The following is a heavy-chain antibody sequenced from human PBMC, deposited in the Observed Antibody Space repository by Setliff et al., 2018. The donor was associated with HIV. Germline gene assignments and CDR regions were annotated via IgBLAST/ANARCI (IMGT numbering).Heavy chain of an antibody. D-gene: IGHD2-15*01. CDR1: GFSFNDYW. J-gene: IGHJ4*02. V-gene: IGHV3-7*01. CDR3: SRDPLRATSLLTWWFPDY. Sequence: GGSLRLSCAVSGFSFNDYWMSWVRQTPGKGLEWVANINQDGSEKHYVDSVTGRFAISRDNSRNLLHLQMNNLRVEDTAVYYCSRDPLRATSLLTWWFPDYWGQGSLVTVSS. CDR2: INQDGSEK.